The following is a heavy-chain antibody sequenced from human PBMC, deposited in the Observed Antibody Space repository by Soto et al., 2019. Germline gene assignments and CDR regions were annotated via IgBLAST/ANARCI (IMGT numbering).Heavy chain of an antibody. CDR3: SRESKGERPSSRYFGH. D-gene: IGHD3-16*01. Sequence: GGSLRLSCAASGFTFSRYWMTSARQTPGKGMEWVAIIKQDGSEKSWGDSVRGRLTICRDNAKRRLYIRMISWRVEDTAVYYCSRESKGERPSSRYFGHWGQGGLVTV. CDR2: IKQDGSEK. CDR1: GFTFSRYW. J-gene: IGHJ4*02. V-gene: IGHV3-7*01.